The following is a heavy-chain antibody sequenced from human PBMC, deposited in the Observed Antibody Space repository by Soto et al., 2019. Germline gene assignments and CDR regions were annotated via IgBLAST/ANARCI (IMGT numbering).Heavy chain of an antibody. CDR2: ISSSSSYI. D-gene: IGHD6-13*01. V-gene: IGHV3-21*01. J-gene: IGHJ4*02. Sequence: EVQLVESGGGLVKPGGSLRLSCAASGFTFSSYSMNWVRQAPGKGLEWVSSISSSSSYIYYADSVKGRFTISRDNAKNSLYQQMNSLRAEDTAVYYCARDLTTGTRYFDYWGQGTLVTVSS. CDR1: GFTFSSYS. CDR3: ARDLTTGTRYFDY.